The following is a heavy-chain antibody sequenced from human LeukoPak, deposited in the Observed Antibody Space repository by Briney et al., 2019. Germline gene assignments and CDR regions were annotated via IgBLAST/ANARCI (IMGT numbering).Heavy chain of an antibody. Sequence: GASLRLSCAASGFTFSSNAMSWVRQAPGKGLEWVSAISGSGGSTYYADYVKGRFTISRDNSKNTLYLQMNSLRAEDTAVYYCAKDGPTTLDNWFDHWGQGTLVTVSS. CDR2: ISGSGGST. D-gene: IGHD1-26*01. CDR1: GFTFSSNA. CDR3: AKDGPTTLDNWFDH. V-gene: IGHV3-23*01. J-gene: IGHJ5*02.